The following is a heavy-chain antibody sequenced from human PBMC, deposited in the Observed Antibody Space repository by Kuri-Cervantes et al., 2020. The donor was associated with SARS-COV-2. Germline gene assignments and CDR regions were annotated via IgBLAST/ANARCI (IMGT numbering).Heavy chain of an antibody. Sequence: GGSLRLSCAASGFTFADYAMSWVRQAPGKGLGRVAVISYDGKKKKCIGSGKGRFTISRDNSQNTVYLRMTNLRSEDTAMYYCAKDHFGVHDFWGQGTLVTVSS. CDR2: ISYDGKKK. D-gene: IGHD2-21*01. CDR3: AKDHFGVHDF. J-gene: IGHJ4*02. V-gene: IGHV3-30*18. CDR1: GFTFADYA.